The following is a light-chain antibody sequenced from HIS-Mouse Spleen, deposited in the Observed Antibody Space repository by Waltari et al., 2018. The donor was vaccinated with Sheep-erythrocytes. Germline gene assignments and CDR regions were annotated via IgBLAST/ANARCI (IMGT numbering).Light chain of an antibody. CDR3: CSYAGSSTPWV. CDR2: EGS. CDR1: SSDVGSYNL. V-gene: IGLV2-23*01. J-gene: IGLJ3*02. Sequence: SPGQSITISCTGTSSDVGSYNLVSWYQQHPCKAPKLMIYEGSKRPSGVSNRFSGSKSGNTASLTISGLQAEDEADYYCCSYAGSSTPWVFGGGTKLTVL.